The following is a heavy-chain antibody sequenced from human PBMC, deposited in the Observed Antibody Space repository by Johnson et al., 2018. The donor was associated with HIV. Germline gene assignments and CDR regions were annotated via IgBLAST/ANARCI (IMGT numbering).Heavy chain of an antibody. CDR1: GFTVSSNY. Sequence: QVQLVESGGGLVQPGGSLRLSCAASGFTVSSNYMSWVRQAPGKGLEWVSFITNSAETMYYADSVKGRFNISRDNAKNPLYLQMNSLRAEDKALYYCVRAQLLVWLFFDAFDIWGQGTVVTVSS. CDR2: ITNSAETM. V-gene: IGHV3-11*01. J-gene: IGHJ3*02. CDR3: VRAQLLVWLFFDAFDI. D-gene: IGHD3-3*01.